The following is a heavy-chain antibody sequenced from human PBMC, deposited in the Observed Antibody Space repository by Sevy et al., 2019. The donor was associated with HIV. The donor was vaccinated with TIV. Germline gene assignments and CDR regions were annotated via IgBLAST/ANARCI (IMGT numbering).Heavy chain of an antibody. D-gene: IGHD2-8*01. CDR2: LSFGCGKI. V-gene: IGHV3-23*01. Sequence: GGSLRLSCAVSGFNFNIYSMSWVRQAPGKGLEWVSTLSFGCGKINYADSVKGRFIISRDDSKNTLYLQMNILRAGDTAVYFCAREGCTRPHDYWGQGTLVTVSS. J-gene: IGHJ4*02. CDR3: AREGCTRPHDY. CDR1: GFNFNIYS.